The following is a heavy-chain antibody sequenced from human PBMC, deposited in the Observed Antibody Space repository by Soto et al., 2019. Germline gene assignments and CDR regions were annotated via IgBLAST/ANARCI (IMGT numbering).Heavy chain of an antibody. D-gene: IGHD4-4*01. CDR3: ARGAVADYSRVFES. CDR2: TYYRSKWYK. CDR1: GDIVSSNRAA. J-gene: IGHJ4*02. V-gene: IGHV6-1*01. Sequence: SQTISLNCAIPGDIVSSNRAAWNWIRQSPSRGLEWLGRTYYRSKWYKDSHLSVNSRLTINVDTSKAQCSLQLNSVTPEDAAVYYCARGAVADYSRVFESGGQGTLVTVSS.